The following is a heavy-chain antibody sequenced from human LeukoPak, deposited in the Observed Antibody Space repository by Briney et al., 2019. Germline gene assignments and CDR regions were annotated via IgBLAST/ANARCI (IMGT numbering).Heavy chain of an antibody. CDR1: GGTFSSYA. CDR2: IIPIFGTA. V-gene: IGHV1-69*06. D-gene: IGHD3-10*01. CDR3: ATLWFGESTNWFDP. Sequence: GSSVKVSCKASGGTFSSYAISWVRQAPGQGLEWMGGIIPIFGTANYAQKFQGRVTMTEDTSTDTAYKELSSLRSEDTAVYYCATLWFGESTNWFDPWGQGTLVTVSS. J-gene: IGHJ5*02.